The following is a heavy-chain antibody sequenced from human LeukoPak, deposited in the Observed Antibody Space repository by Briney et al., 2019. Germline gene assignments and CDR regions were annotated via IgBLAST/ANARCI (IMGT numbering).Heavy chain of an antibody. Sequence: GGSLRLSCAASGFTFSSYAMHWVRQAPGKGLEYVSAISSNGGSTYYANSVKGRFTISRDNSKNTLYLQMGSLRAEDMAVYYCARAMDYGDYLSWFDSWGQGTLVTVPS. CDR1: GFTFSSYA. J-gene: IGHJ5*01. CDR2: ISSNGGST. CDR3: ARAMDYGDYLSWFDS. V-gene: IGHV3-64*01. D-gene: IGHD4-17*01.